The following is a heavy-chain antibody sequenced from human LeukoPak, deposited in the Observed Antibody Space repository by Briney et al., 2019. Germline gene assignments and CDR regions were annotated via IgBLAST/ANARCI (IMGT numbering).Heavy chain of an antibody. J-gene: IGHJ4*02. V-gene: IGHV1-46*01. CDR2: INPSGGKT. CDR1: GYTFTSYY. CDR3: ARVRMGLSAVFDY. D-gene: IGHD2-8*01. Sequence: GASVKVSCKASGYTFTSYYMTWVRQAPGQGLEWVGIINPSGGKTSYAQKFQGRVTMTRDVSTSTVYMEMRSLTAEDTAVFYCARVRMGLSAVFDYWGQGTLVTVSS.